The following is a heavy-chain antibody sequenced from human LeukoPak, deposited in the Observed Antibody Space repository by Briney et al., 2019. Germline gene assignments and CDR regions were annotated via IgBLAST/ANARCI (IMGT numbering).Heavy chain of an antibody. CDR1: GGTFSSYA. Sequence: ASVEVSCKASGGTFSSYAVSWVRQAPGQGLEWMGRIIPIFGTANYAQKFQGRVTIATDESTSTAYMELSSLRPEDTAVYYCARDGDPHLASDYCGQGTLVTVSS. J-gene: IGHJ4*02. V-gene: IGHV1-69*05. CDR2: IIPIFGTA. D-gene: IGHD7-27*01. CDR3: ARDGDPHLASDY.